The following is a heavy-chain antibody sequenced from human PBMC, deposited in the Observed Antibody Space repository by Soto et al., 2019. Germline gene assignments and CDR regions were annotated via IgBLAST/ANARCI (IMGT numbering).Heavy chain of an antibody. D-gene: IGHD3-3*01. V-gene: IGHV3-23*01. CDR3: TKDGDAYDFAFDK. J-gene: IGHJ3*02. CDR2: ITKTGRST. Sequence: EVQLLESGGGLVQPGGSLRLSCATSGFSFSNYGMNWVRQAPGKGLEWVSGITKTGRSTFIADSVRGRFTISRDNLKNIMCLQMNSLRVDDTALYYCTKDGDAYDFAFDKWGQGTMVTVTS. CDR1: GFSFSNYG.